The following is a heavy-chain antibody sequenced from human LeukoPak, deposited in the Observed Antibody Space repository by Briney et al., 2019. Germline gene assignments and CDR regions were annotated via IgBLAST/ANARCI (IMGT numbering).Heavy chain of an antibody. CDR1: GYTFTSYG. CDR3: ARDTSPIAVAGGY. CDR2: ISAYNGNT. D-gene: IGHD6-19*01. J-gene: IGHJ4*02. V-gene: IGHV1-18*01. Sequence: APVKVSCKASGYTFTSYGISWVRQAPGQGLEWMGWISAYNGNTNYAQNLQGRVTLTTDTATSTAYMELRSLRSDDTAVYYCARDTSPIAVAGGYWGQGTLVTVSS.